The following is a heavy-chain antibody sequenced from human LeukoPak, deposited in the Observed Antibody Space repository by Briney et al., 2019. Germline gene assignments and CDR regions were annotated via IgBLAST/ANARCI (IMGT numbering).Heavy chain of an antibody. V-gene: IGHV1-8*01. CDR2: MNPNSGNT. J-gene: IGHJ6*03. D-gene: IGHD1-26*01. CDR3: ARDRGSGSYLNYYYYYMDV. CDR1: GYTFTSYD. Sequence: ASVKVSCKASGYTFTSYDINWVRQATGQGLEWMGWMNPNSGNTGYAQKFQGRVTMTRNTSISTAYMELSSLRSEDTAVYYCARDRGSGSYLNYYYYYMDVWGKGTAVTVSS.